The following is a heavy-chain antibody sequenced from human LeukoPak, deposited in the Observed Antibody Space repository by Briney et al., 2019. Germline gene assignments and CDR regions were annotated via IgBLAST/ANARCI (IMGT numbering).Heavy chain of an antibody. V-gene: IGHV4-31*03. CDR3: ARDLAVTGPSWFDP. J-gene: IGHJ5*02. D-gene: IGHD6-19*01. Sequence: SETLSLTCTVFGGSISSGGYFWSWIRQHPGKGLEWIGYIYYMGSTYYNPSLKSRLTISVDTSKDQFSLKLNSVTAADTAVYYCARDLAVTGPSWFDPWGQGTLVTVSS. CDR1: GGSISSGGYF. CDR2: IYYMGST.